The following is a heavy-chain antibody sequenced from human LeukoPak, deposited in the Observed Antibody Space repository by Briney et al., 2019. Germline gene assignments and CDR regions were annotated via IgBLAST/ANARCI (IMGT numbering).Heavy chain of an antibody. Sequence: PGGSLRLSCAASGFTFSSYGVHWVRQAPGKGLEWVAVISYDGSNKYYADSVKGRFTISRDNSKNTLYLQMNSLRAEDTAVYYCAKDPNCDYWGQGTLVTVSS. V-gene: IGHV3-30*18. CDR3: AKDPNCDY. CDR1: GFTFSSYG. CDR2: ISYDGSNK. J-gene: IGHJ4*02.